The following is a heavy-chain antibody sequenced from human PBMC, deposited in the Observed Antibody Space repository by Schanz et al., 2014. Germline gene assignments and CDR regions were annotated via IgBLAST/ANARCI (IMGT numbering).Heavy chain of an antibody. V-gene: IGHV3-7*01. Sequence: VQLVESGGGVVQPGRSLRLSCAAYGFTLSSYAMHWVRQAPGKGLEWVANIKQDGSEKYYVDAVKGRFTISRDNAKNSMYLHMKSLRGEDTAVYYCARVHHYDPSGWGYFDYWGQGALVTVPS. CDR2: IKQDGSEK. CDR1: GFTLSSYA. D-gene: IGHD3-22*01. J-gene: IGHJ4*02. CDR3: ARVHHYDPSGWGYFDY.